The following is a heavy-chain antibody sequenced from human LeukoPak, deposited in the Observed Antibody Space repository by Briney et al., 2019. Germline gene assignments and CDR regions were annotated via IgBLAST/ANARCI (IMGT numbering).Heavy chain of an antibody. J-gene: IGHJ6*04. CDR1: GFTFSSYE. CDR3: TKETPQMDV. V-gene: IGHV3-48*03. Sequence: GGSLRLSCAASGFTFSSYEMNWVRQAPGQGLEWVAYISSTGNTVHYAGSVKGRSTISRDNAKNSPYLQMNRLRAEDTAVYYCTKETPQMDVWGKGTTVTVSS. D-gene: IGHD2-15*01. CDR2: ISSTGNTV.